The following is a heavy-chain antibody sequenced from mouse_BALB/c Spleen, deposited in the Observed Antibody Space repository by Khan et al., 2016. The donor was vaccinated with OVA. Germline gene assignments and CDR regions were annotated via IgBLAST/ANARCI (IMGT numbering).Heavy chain of an antibody. CDR1: GYSITSDYA. V-gene: IGHV3-2*02. J-gene: IGHJ2*01. CDR2: ISYSGST. CDR3: ARGDYFDD. Sequence: EVQLVESGPGLVKPSQSLSLTCTVTGYSITSDYAWNWIRQFPGNNLEWLGYISYSGSTISNPSLKTRISITRNTSKNQFFLQLNSVTTEDTATYYGARGDYFDDWGQGTTLTVSS.